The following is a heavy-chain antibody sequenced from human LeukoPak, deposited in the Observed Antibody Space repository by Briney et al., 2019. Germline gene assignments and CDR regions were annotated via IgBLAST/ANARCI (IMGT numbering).Heavy chain of an antibody. J-gene: IGHJ4*02. CDR1: GGTFSSYA. CDR3: ATDLAPIRFLDGG. Sequence: ASVKVSCKASGGTFSSYAISWVRQAPGKGLEWMGGFDPEDGETIYAQKFQGRVTMTEDTSTDTAYMELSSLRSEDTAVYYCATDLAPIRFLDGGWGQGTLVTVSS. D-gene: IGHD3-3*01. CDR2: FDPEDGET. V-gene: IGHV1-24*01.